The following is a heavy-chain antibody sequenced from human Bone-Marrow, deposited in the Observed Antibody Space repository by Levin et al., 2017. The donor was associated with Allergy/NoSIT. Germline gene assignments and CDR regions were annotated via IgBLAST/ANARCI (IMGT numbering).Heavy chain of an antibody. Sequence: GGSLRLSCAASGFTFSGYWMHWVRQVPGKGLIWVSRINSDGSITTYADSGKGRFSISRDNAKNTLFLQMNSLRPEDTAVYYCARREGECSGGTCYFDYWGQGSLVTVSS. CDR1: GFTFSGYW. CDR3: ARREGECSGGTCYFDY. V-gene: IGHV3-74*01. CDR2: INSDGSIT. D-gene: IGHD2-15*01. J-gene: IGHJ4*02.